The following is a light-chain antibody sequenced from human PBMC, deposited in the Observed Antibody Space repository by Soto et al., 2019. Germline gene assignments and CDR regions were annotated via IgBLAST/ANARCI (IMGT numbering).Light chain of an antibody. V-gene: IGLV1-40*01. CDR2: DNN. CDR1: SSNIGAGYE. Sequence: QSVLTQSPSLSGAPGQRVTISCTGSSSNIGAGYEVHWYQHLPGTAPRVLIYDNNSRPSGVPDRFSGSKSGTSASLAITGLQAEDEADYYCHSYDVSLSGPVFGGGTKVTVL. CDR3: HSYDVSLSGPV. J-gene: IGLJ2*01.